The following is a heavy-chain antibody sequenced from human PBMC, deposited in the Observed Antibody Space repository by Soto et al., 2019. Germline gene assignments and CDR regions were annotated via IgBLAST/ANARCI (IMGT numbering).Heavy chain of an antibody. CDR1: AASISSSY. J-gene: IGHJ4*02. CDR3: ARRYGGNFDY. CDR2: IYYSGST. V-gene: IGHV4-59*01. D-gene: IGHD1-26*01. Sequence: SETLYLPCTVSAASISSSYWTWIRQPPGKGLEWIGYIYYSGSTNYNPSLKSRVTISVDTSKNQFSLKLTSVTAADTAVYYCARRYGGNFDYWGQGTLVTVSS.